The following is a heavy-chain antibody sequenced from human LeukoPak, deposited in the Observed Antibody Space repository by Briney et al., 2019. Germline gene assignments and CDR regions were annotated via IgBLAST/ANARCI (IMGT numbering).Heavy chain of an antibody. CDR2: INPSGGST. J-gene: IGHJ3*02. Sequence: ASVKVSCKASGYTFTSYYMHWVRQAPGQGLEWMGIINPSGGSTSYAQKFQGRVTITTDESTSTAYMELSSPRSEDTAVYYCARRSLGYYDSSGYRAFDIWGQGTMVTVSS. CDR3: ARRSLGYYDSSGYRAFDI. CDR1: GYTFTSYY. D-gene: IGHD3-22*01. V-gene: IGHV1-46*01.